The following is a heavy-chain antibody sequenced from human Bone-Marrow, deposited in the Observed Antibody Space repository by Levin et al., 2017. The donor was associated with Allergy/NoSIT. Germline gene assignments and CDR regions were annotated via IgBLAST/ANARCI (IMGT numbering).Heavy chain of an antibody. CDR3: AKYHHIALRDYFDP. CDR1: GGSITTGGYS. Sequence: ASETLSLTCAVSGGSITTGGYSWSWIRQPPGKGLEWIGYISYSGTTYYNPSLKSRVTISADRSKNQFSLELRSVTAADSAVYYCAKYHHIALRDYFDPWGQGTLVTVSS. CDR2: ISYSGTT. J-gene: IGHJ5*02. V-gene: IGHV4-30-2*01. D-gene: IGHD2-2*01.